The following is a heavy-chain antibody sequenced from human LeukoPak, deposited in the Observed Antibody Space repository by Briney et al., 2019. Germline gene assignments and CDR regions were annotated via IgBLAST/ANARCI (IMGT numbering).Heavy chain of an antibody. Sequence: GGSLRLSCAASGFTFGIYAMSWVRQAPGKGLEWVSSITGRGDVPFYADSLKDRFTISRHNWKNMLYLEMSSLRVEDTAVYYCAKDRPNYHENNGHYYTPNGDSWGQGTLVTVSS. CDR3: AKDRPNYHENNGHYYTPNGDS. V-gene: IGHV3-23*01. D-gene: IGHD3-3*01. J-gene: IGHJ5*01. CDR2: ITGRGDVP. CDR1: GFTFGIYA.